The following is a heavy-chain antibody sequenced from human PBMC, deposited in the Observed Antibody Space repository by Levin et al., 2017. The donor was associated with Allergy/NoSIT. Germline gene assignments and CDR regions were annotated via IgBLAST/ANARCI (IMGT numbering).Heavy chain of an antibody. V-gene: IGHV2-5*02. J-gene: IGHJ4*02. CDR1: SLTTTGVG. CDR3: AHTSRGADFDY. CDR2: IYWDDFK. D-gene: IGHD4/OR15-4a*01. Sequence: SLTTTGVGVGWIRPPPGKALEWLALIYWDDFKRYSPSLKNSLTITKDTSKNQVVLTMTNMGPVDTATYYCAHTSRGADFDYWGPGTLVTVSS.